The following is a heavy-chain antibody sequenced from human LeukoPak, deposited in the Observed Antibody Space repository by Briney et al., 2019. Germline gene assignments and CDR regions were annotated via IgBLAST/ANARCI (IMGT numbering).Heavy chain of an antibody. J-gene: IGHJ4*02. CDR2: IYYSGST. Sequence: SETLSLTCTVSGGSISSYYWSWTRQPPGKGLEWIGYIYYSGSTNYNPSLKSRVTISADTSKNQFSLKLSSVTAADTAVYYCARNYGGRQYYFDYWGQGTLVTVSS. D-gene: IGHD4-23*01. V-gene: IGHV4-59*01. CDR3: ARNYGGRQYYFDY. CDR1: GGSISSYY.